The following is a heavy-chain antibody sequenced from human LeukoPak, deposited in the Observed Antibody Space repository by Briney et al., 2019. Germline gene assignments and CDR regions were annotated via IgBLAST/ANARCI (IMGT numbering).Heavy chain of an antibody. V-gene: IGHV4-34*01. CDR3: ARGRPQYYYGSGTNWFDP. CDR2: INHSGST. J-gene: IGHJ5*02. Sequence: PSETLSLTCAVYGGSFSGYYWSWIRQPPGKGLEWIGEINHSGSTNYNPSLKSRVTISVDTSKNQFSLKLSSVTAADTAVYYCARGRPQYYYGSGTNWFDPWGQGTLVTVSS. CDR1: GGSFSGYY. D-gene: IGHD3-10*01.